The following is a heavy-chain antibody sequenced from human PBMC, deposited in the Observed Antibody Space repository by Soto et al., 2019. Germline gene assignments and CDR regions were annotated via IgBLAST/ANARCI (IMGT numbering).Heavy chain of an antibody. CDR3: AKDRSLYYYDSSGYYLEYFQH. D-gene: IGHD3-22*01. CDR2: ISGSGDST. Sequence: EVQLLESGGGLVQPGGSLRLSCAASGFTFSSYAMSWVRQAPGKGLEWVSAISGSGDSTYYADSVKGRFTISRDNSKSTLYLQMNSLRAEDTAVYYCAKDRSLYYYDSSGYYLEYFQHWGQGTLVTVSS. J-gene: IGHJ1*01. V-gene: IGHV3-23*01. CDR1: GFTFSSYA.